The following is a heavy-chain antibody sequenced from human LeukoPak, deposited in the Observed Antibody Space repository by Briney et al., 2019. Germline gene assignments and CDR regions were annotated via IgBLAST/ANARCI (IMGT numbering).Heavy chain of an antibody. D-gene: IGHD6-13*01. V-gene: IGHV1-18*01. CDR3: AKAGTIVGLANWFDP. J-gene: IGHJ5*02. CDR2: TSAYNGNT. CDR1: GYTFTSYG. Sequence: ASVKVSCKASGYTFTSYGISWVRQAPGQGLEWMGWTSAYNGNTNYAQKLQGRVTMTTDTSTSTAYMELRSLRSDDTAVYYCAKAGTIVGLANWFDPWGQGALVTVSS.